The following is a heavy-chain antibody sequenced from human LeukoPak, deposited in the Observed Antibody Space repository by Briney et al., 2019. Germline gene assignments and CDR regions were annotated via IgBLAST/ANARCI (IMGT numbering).Heavy chain of an antibody. J-gene: IGHJ4*02. Sequence: PGGSLRLSCAASGFTFSSYSMNWVRQAPGKGLEWISYISRSSTTIYYADSVKGRFTISRDNAKNSLYLQMNSLRAEDTALYYCAKDPTSSSALDHWGQGTLVTVSS. CDR2: ISRSSTTI. V-gene: IGHV3-48*01. D-gene: IGHD6-6*01. CDR3: AKDPTSSSALDH. CDR1: GFTFSSYS.